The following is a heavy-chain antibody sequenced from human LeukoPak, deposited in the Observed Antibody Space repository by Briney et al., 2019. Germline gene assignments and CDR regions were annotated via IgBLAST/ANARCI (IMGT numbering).Heavy chain of an antibody. CDR1: GGSFSGYY. J-gene: IGHJ6*03. CDR2: MNHSGST. V-gene: IGHV4-34*01. CDR3: ARGYCSGGSCYSLHYYYYMDV. Sequence: PSETLALTCAVHGGSFSGYYWRWLRQPPGKGLEWIGGMNHSGSTNYNPSLKSRVTISVDTSKNQFSLKLNSVTAADTAVYYCARGYCSGGSCYSLHYYYYMDVWGKGTTVTVSS. D-gene: IGHD2-15*01.